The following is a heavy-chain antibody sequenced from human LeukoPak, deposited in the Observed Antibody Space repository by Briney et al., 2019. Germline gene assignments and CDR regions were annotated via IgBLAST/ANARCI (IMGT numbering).Heavy chain of an antibody. Sequence: GGSLRLSCAASGFTFSSYEMNWVRQAPGKGLEWVSYISSSGSTIYYADSVKGRFTISRDNAKNSLYLQTNSLRAEDTAVYYCARGALYYMDVWGKGTTVTISS. CDR1: GFTFSSYE. CDR3: ARGALYYMDV. J-gene: IGHJ6*03. V-gene: IGHV3-48*03. CDR2: ISSSGSTI.